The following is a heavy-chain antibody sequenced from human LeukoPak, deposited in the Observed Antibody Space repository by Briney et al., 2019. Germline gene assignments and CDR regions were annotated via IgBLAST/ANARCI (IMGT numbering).Heavy chain of an antibody. Sequence: PGGSLRLSCAASGFIFSSYAMSWVRQAPGKGLEWVSVFSGSGGSTYYADSVKGRFTISRDNSKNTLYLEMNSLRAEDTAVYYCAKSYSSTSHYYFDYWGQGTLVTVSS. D-gene: IGHD2-2*01. CDR2: FSGSGGST. CDR3: AKSYSSTSHYYFDY. V-gene: IGHV3-23*01. CDR1: GFIFSSYA. J-gene: IGHJ4*02.